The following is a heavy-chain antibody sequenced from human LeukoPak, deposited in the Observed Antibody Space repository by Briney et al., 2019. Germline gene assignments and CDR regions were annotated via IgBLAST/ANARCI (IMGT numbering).Heavy chain of an antibody. CDR3: AKSYYDFWSGYYQTFDY. D-gene: IGHD3-3*01. Sequence: SCKASGYTFTGYYMHWVRQAPGKGLEWVAVISYDRSNKYYADSVKGRFTISRDNSKNTLYLQMNSLRAEDTAVYYCAKSYYDFWSGYYQTFDYWGQGTLVTVSS. CDR1: GYTFTGYY. V-gene: IGHV3-30*18. J-gene: IGHJ4*02. CDR2: ISYDRSNK.